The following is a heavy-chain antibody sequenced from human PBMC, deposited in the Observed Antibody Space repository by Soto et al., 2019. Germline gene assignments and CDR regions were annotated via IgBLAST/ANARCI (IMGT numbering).Heavy chain of an antibody. D-gene: IGHD3-9*01. CDR3: TTVGYFDWLLSRGIDY. V-gene: IGHV3-15*01. J-gene: IGHJ4*02. CDR1: GFPFINAW. CDR2: IKSKTDEGTT. Sequence: EVQLVESGGGLVKPGGSLKLSCAASGFPFINAWLSWVRQAPGRGLEWLGGIKSKTDEGTTDYAEPVKGRFTISRDDSKNTMYLQMNSLKTEDTAVYYCTTVGYFDWLLSRGIDYWGQGTLVTVSS.